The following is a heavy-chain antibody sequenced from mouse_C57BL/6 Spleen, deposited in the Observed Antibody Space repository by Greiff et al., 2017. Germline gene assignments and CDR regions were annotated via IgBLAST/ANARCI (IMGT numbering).Heavy chain of an antibody. Sequence: VQLHQSGPELVKPGASVKISCKASGYAFSRSWMNWVKPRPGKGLAWIGRIYPGDGDTNYNEKVKGKATLTADKSSSTAYMQLSSLTSEDAAVYFCARSSGSSTSYFDYWGQGTSLTVSS. D-gene: IGHD1-1*01. V-gene: IGHV1-82*01. J-gene: IGHJ2*02. CDR1: GYAFSRSW. CDR2: IYPGDGDT. CDR3: ARSSGSSTSYFDY.